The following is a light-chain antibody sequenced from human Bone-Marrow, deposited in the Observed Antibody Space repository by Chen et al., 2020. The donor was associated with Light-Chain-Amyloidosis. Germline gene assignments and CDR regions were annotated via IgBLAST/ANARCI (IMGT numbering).Light chain of an antibody. V-gene: IGLV1-44*01. CDR1: RSSIGTNT. CDR2: FNS. CDR3: AAWDDGLNGVL. Sequence: QSVLTQPPSASVSPGPRVTISCSGSRSSIGTNTVNWYQQFPGTAPKLLIYFNSQRPSGVPDRFSGSKSGTSASLAISGLQSDDEADYFWAAWDDGLNGVLFGGGTKLTVL. J-gene: IGLJ2*01.